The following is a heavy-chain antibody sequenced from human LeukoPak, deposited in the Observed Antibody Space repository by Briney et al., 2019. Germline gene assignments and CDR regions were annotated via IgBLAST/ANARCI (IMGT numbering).Heavy chain of an antibody. D-gene: IGHD3-3*01. CDR1: GGSFSGYY. J-gene: IGHJ6*03. V-gene: IGHV4-59*01. CDR3: ARGRYYDFWSGLSGYYYYYYMDV. Sequence: PSETLSLTCAVYGGSFSGYYWSWIRQPPGKGLEWIGYIYYSGSTNYNPSLKSRVTISVDTSKNQFSLKLSSVTTADAAVYYCARGRYYDFWSGLSGYYYYYYMDVWGKGTTVTASS. CDR2: IYYSGST.